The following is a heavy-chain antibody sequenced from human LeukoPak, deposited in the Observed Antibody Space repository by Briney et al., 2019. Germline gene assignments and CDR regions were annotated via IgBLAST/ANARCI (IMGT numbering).Heavy chain of an antibody. D-gene: IGHD1-26*01. CDR3: ALRGIVGATSLFDY. CDR2: INHSGST. V-gene: IGHV4-34*01. Sequence: SETLSLTCAVYGGSFSGYYWSWIRQPPGKGLEWIGEINHSGSTNYNPSLKSRVTISVDTSKNQFSLKLSSVTAADTAVYYCALRGIVGATSLFDYWGQGTLVTVSS. CDR1: GGSFSGYY. J-gene: IGHJ4*02.